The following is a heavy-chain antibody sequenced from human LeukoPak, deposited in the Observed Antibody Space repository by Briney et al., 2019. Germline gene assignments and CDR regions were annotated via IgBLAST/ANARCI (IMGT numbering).Heavy chain of an antibody. CDR2: LSGSGITT. D-gene: IGHD6-19*01. V-gene: IGHV3-23*01. CDR3: AKGIYSSGWSYFDY. Sequence: GGSLRLSCAASGFTFSSYSMSWVRQAPGKGLEWVSTLSGSGITTYYADSVKGRFTISRDNSKNTLYLQMNSLRAEDTAVYYCAKGIYSSGWSYFDYWGHGTLVTVSS. J-gene: IGHJ4*01. CDR1: GFTFSSYS.